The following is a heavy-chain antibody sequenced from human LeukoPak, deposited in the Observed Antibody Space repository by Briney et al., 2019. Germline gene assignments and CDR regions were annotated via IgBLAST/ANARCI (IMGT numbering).Heavy chain of an antibody. CDR3: ARDHEYCSGGSCYWTNHYYYYYMDV. Sequence: SQTLSLTCTVSGGSISSGSYYWSWIRQPAGKGLEWIGRIYTSGSTNYNPSLKCRVTILVDTTTNQFSLKLSSVTAADTAVYYCARDHEYCSGGSCYWTNHYYYYYMDVWGKGTTVTVSS. CDR1: GGSISSGSYY. J-gene: IGHJ6*03. D-gene: IGHD2-15*01. V-gene: IGHV4-61*02. CDR2: IYTSGST.